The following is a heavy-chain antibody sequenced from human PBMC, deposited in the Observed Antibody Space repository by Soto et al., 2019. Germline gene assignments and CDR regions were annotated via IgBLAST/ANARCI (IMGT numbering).Heavy chain of an antibody. CDR3: ARQIYDSDTGPNFQYYFDS. CDR1: GYSFAVYW. V-gene: IGHV5-10-1*01. CDR2: IDPSDSQT. Sequence: VESLKLSGKGSGYSFAVYWITWVRHKPGKGLEWMGRIDPSDSQTYYSPSFRGHVTISVTKSITTVFLQWSSLRASDTAMYYCARQIYDSDTGPNFQYYFDSWGQGTPVTVSS. J-gene: IGHJ4*02. D-gene: IGHD3-22*01.